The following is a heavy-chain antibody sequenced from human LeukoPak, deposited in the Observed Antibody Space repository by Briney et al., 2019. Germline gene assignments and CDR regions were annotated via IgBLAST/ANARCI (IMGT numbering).Heavy chain of an antibody. CDR3: ARWGTYASTSNWFDP. V-gene: IGHV4-39*07. J-gene: IGHJ5*02. Sequence: SETLSLTCNVSGDSISRSRHFWAWIRQSPGRGLEWIGYIYNSGSTYYNPSLKSRVTISVDTFKNQFSLRLSSVTAADTAVYYCARWGTYASTSNWFDPWGQGTLVTVSS. CDR2: IYNSGST. D-gene: IGHD2-2*01. CDR1: GDSISRSRHF.